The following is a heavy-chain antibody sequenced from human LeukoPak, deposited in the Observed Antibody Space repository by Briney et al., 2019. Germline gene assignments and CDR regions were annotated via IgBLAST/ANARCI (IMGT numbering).Heavy chain of an antibody. CDR3: ARSMVRGAVVWFDP. J-gene: IGHJ5*02. D-gene: IGHD3-10*01. CDR1: GGSFSVYY. CDR2: INHSGST. V-gene: IGHV4-34*01. Sequence: SETLSLTCAVYGGSFSVYYWSWLRHPPGKGREWIGEINHSGSTNYNPSLKRRVTMSVDTSKNQFSLKLSSVTAADTAVYYCARSMVRGAVVWFDPWGQGTLVTVSS.